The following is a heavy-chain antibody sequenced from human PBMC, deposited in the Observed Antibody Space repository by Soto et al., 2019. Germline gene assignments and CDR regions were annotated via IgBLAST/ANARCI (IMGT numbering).Heavy chain of an antibody. J-gene: IGHJ5*02. CDR1: GFTFGNFW. V-gene: IGHV3-74*03. CDR3: AKMPWEVVPS. D-gene: IGHD1-26*01. CDR2: IGPDVTDI. Sequence: GGSRRLSCSDSGFTFGNFWIHWVRQAPGKGLEWVSHIGPDVTDIVYADSVKGRFIISRDNARNTVYLQMNSLEAEDTAVYYCAKMPWEVVPSWGKGNLVTVSS.